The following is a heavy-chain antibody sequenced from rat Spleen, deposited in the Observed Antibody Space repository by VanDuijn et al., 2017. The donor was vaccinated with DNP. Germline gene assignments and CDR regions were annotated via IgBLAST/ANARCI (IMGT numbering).Heavy chain of an antibody. CDR2: ISNTGDST. CDR3: ARLGGSPFDY. J-gene: IGHJ2*01. Sequence: EVQLVESGGGLVQPGRSLKLSCAASGFTFSDYYMAWVRQAPTKGLEWVAYISNTGDSTYYRDSVKGRFTISRDNAKSTLYLQMNSLRSEDTATYYCARLGGSPFDYWGQGVMVTVSS. V-gene: IGHV5-22*01. CDR1: GFTFSDYY. D-gene: IGHD5-1*01.